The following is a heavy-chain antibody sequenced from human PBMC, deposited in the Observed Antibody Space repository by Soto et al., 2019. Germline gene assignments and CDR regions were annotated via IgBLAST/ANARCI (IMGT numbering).Heavy chain of an antibody. V-gene: IGHV3-13*01. D-gene: IGHD3-22*01. Sequence: PGGSLRLSCAASGFTFSSYDMHWVRQATGKGLEWVSAIGTAGDTYYPGSVKGRFTISRENAKNSLYLQMNSLRAEDTAVYYCARDLKDYYDSSGSGGMDVWGQGTTLTVSS. J-gene: IGHJ6*02. CDR3: ARDLKDYYDSSGSGGMDV. CDR2: IGTAGDT. CDR1: GFTFSSYD.